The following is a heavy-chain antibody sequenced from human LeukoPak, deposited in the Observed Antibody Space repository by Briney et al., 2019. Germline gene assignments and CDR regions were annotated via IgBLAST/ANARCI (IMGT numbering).Heavy chain of an antibody. J-gene: IGHJ6*02. V-gene: IGHV1-69*04. CDR2: IIPILGIA. CDR3: ARDDYPSYGMDV. D-gene: IGHD4/OR15-4a*01. CDR1: GGTFSSYA. Sequence: SVTVSCKASGGTFSSYAISWVRQAPGQGLEWMGRIIPILGIANYAQKFQGRVTITADKSTSTAYMELSSLRSEDTAVYYCARDDYPSYGMDVWGQGTTVTVSS.